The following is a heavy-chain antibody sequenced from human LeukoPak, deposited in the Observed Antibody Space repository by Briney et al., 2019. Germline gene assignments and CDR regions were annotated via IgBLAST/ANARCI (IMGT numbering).Heavy chain of an antibody. V-gene: IGHV4-34*01. CDR2: INHSGGT. J-gene: IGHJ4*02. CDR3: ARDTRYYFDY. Sequence: PSETLSLTCGVYGGSFSGGYWSWIRQLPGKGLEWITEINHSGGTNYNPSLMSRVTISVDTSKNQFSLKLSSVTAADTAVYYCARDTRYYFDYWGQGTLVTVSS. CDR1: GGSFSGGY.